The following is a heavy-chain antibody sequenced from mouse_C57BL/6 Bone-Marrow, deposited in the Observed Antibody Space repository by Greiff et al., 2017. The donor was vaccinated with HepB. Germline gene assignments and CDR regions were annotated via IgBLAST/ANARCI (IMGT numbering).Heavy chain of an antibody. D-gene: IGHD1-1*01. CDR1: GFSFNTYA. CDR3: VRLPGAMDD. Sequence: EVQGVESGGGLVQPKGSLKLSCAASGFSFNTYAMNWVRQAPGKGLEWVARIRSKSNNYATYYADSVKDRFTISRDDSESMLYLQMNNLKTEDTAMYYCVRLPGAMDDWGQGTSVTVSS. J-gene: IGHJ4*01. CDR2: IRSKSNNYAT. V-gene: IGHV10-1*01.